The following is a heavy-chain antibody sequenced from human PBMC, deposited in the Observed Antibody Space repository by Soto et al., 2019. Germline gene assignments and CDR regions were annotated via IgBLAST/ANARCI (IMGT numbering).Heavy chain of an antibody. D-gene: IGHD3-10*01. CDR3: ARDGPYYYASRMDV. CDR1: GIPVSRNY. J-gene: IGHJ6*02. Sequence: EVQLVESGGGLVQPGGSLRLSCVASGIPVSRNYMTWVRQAPGKGLEWVSVLHSGGDTYYANSVKGRFTISRHDSTNTLVLQMNSLTAEDTAVYYCARDGPYYYASRMDVWGQGTTVTVSS. CDR2: LHSGGDT. V-gene: IGHV3-53*04.